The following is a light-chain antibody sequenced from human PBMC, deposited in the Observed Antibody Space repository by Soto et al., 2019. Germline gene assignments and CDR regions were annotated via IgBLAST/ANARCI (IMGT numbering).Light chain of an antibody. Sequence: QSVLTQPPSASGTPGQRVSISCAGGNSDIGTNTVNWYQQVPGAAPKLLIYSNDQRPSGVPDRFSGSKSGTSASLAISGLKSDDEADYYCAAWDDSLFGHDFGKGTK. V-gene: IGLV1-44*01. J-gene: IGLJ1*01. CDR3: AAWDDSLFGHD. CDR1: NSDIGTNT. CDR2: SND.